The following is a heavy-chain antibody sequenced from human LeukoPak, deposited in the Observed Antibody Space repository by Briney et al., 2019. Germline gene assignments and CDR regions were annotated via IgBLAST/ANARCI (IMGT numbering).Heavy chain of an antibody. CDR3: ARDNGGYDFWSGYYSNYYYYYGMDV. Sequence: GGSLRLSCAASGFTFSSYAMHWVRQAPGKGLEWVANIKQDGSEKYYVDSVKGRFTISRDNAKNSLYLQMNSLRAEDTAVYYCARDNGGYDFWSGYYSNYYYYYGMDVWGQGTTVTVSS. D-gene: IGHD3-3*01. V-gene: IGHV3-7*01. CDR1: GFTFSSYA. CDR2: IKQDGSEK. J-gene: IGHJ6*02.